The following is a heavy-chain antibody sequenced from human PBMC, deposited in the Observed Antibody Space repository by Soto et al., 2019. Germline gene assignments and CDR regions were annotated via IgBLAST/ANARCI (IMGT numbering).Heavy chain of an antibody. CDR3: ARDAYGDYDLYYFDY. J-gene: IGHJ4*02. CDR1: GGSISSYY. Sequence: ASETLSLTCTVSGGSISSYYWSWIRQPPGKGLEWIGYIYYSGSTNYNPSLKSRVTISVDTSKNQFSLKLSSVTAADTAVYYCARDAYGDYDLYYFDYWGQGTLVTVSS. D-gene: IGHD4-17*01. CDR2: IYYSGST. V-gene: IGHV4-59*12.